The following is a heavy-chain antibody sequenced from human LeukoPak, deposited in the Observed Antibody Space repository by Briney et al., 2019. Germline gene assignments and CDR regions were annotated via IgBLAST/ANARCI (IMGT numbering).Heavy chain of an antibody. Sequence: GGSLRLSCAASGFTFSSYAMSWVRQAPGRGLEWVSAISGNADSTYYADSVKGRFTISRDNSKNTLSLQMNSLRAEDTAVYYYAKNTFSCNSVSCYLHYWGQGTLVTVSS. J-gene: IGHJ4*02. D-gene: IGHD2/OR15-2a*01. V-gene: IGHV3-23*01. CDR1: GFTFSSYA. CDR2: ISGNADST. CDR3: AKNTFSCNSVSCYLHY.